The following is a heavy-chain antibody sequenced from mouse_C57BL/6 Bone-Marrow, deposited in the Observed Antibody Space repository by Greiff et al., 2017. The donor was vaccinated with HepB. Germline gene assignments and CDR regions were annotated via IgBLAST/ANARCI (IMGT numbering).Heavy chain of an antibody. J-gene: IGHJ1*03. D-gene: IGHD2-5*01. Sequence: QVQLQQPGAELVKPGASVKMSCKASGYTFTSYWITWVKQRPGQGLEWIGDIYPGSGSTNYNEKFKSKATLTVDTSSSTAYMQLSSLTSEDSAVHYCARSVYYSNSTPHWYFDVWGTGTTVTVSS. CDR3: ARSVYYSNSTPHWYFDV. V-gene: IGHV1-55*01. CDR2: IYPGSGST. CDR1: GYTFTSYW.